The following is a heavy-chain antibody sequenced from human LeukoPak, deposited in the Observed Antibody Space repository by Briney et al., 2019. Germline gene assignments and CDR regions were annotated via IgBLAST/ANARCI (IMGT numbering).Heavy chain of an antibody. Sequence: PSETLSLTCAVYGGSFSGYYWSWIRQPPGKGLEWIGEINHSGSTNYNPSLKSRVTISVDTSKNQFSLKLSSVAAADTAVYYCARVPRYSTADYWGQGTLVTVSS. CDR2: INHSGST. J-gene: IGHJ4*02. V-gene: IGHV4-34*01. CDR3: ARVPRYSTADY. CDR1: GGSFSGYY. D-gene: IGHD4-4*01.